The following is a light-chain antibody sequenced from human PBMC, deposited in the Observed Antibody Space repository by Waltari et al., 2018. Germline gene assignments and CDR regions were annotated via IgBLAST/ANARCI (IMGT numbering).Light chain of an antibody. CDR1: SSAVGFYNR. V-gene: IGLV2-18*02. J-gene: IGLJ1*01. CDR3: SSYTSSNTYL. CDR2: EVT. Sequence: QSALTQPPSVSGSPGQSVTISCTGTSSAVGFYNRVSWYQQSPGTAPKLMIYEVTNRPAGVPDRVAGSKSGDTASLTSSGLQAEDEADYYCSSYTSSNTYLFGTGTKVTVL.